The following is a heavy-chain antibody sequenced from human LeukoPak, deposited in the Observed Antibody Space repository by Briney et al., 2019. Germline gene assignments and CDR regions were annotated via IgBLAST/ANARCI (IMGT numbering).Heavy chain of an antibody. CDR1: GGSISSYY. CDR3: ARDLRDGYKRISYNWFDP. CDR2: IYTTGST. Sequence: SETLSLTCTVSGGSISSYYWTWIRQPAGKGLEWIGRIYTTGSTNYNPSLNSRVTMSVDTSKNQFSLKLSSVTAADTAVYYCARDLRDGYKRISYNWFDPWGQGTLVTVSS. J-gene: IGHJ5*02. V-gene: IGHV4-4*07. D-gene: IGHD5-24*01.